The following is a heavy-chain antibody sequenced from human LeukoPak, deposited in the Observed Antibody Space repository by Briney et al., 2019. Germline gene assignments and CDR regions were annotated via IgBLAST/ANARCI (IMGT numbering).Heavy chain of an antibody. CDR1: GFTFSSYA. D-gene: IGHD4-17*01. CDR3: ARRSAVTTSRRGLDP. J-gene: IGHJ5*02. V-gene: IGHV3-30-3*01. CDR2: ISYDGSNK. Sequence: GGSLRLSCAASGFTFSSYAMHWVRQAPGKGLEWVAVISYDGSNKYYADSVKGRFTISRDNSKNTLYLQMNSLRAEDTAVYYCARRSAVTTSRRGLDPWGQGTLVTVSS.